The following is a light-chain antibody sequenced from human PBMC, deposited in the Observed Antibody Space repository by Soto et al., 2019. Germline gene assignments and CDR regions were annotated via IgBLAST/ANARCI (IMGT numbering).Light chain of an antibody. Sequence: QSVLTQPASVSGSPGQSITISCTGTSSDVGHYNYVSWYRHHPGKTPKLMIYEVSNRPSGVSNRFSGSKSGNMASLTISGLQAEDEADYYCCSYTSSNTFVFGSGTKVTVL. V-gene: IGLV2-14*01. J-gene: IGLJ1*01. CDR1: SSDVGHYNY. CDR2: EVS. CDR3: CSYTSSNTFV.